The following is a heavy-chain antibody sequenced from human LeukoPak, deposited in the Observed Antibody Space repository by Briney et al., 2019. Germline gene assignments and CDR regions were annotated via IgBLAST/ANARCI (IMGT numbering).Heavy chain of an antibody. CDR3: ARVLARPDDAFDI. D-gene: IGHD1-1*01. CDR1: GYTFTSYG. Sequence: DSVKVSCKASGYTFTSYGISWVRQAPGQGLEWMGWISAYSGNTNYAQKLQGRVTMTTDTSTSTAYMELRSLRSDDTAVYYCARVLARPDDAFDIWGQGTMVTVSA. J-gene: IGHJ3*02. CDR2: ISAYSGNT. V-gene: IGHV1-18*01.